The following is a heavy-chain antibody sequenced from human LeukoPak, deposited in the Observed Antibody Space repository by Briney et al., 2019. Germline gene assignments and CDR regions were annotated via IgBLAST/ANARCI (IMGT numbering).Heavy chain of an antibody. Sequence: SETLSLTCGVYGGSFSGYHWTWIRLRPGKGLEWIGDIDHSGSTHYNPSLKSRVTISLDTSNNQFSLKLNSVTAADTAVYYCARGFPSSSRWFDPWGQGTLVTVPS. V-gene: IGHV4-34*01. D-gene: IGHD6-6*01. CDR2: IDHSGST. CDR1: GGSFSGYH. J-gene: IGHJ5*02. CDR3: ARGFPSSSRWFDP.